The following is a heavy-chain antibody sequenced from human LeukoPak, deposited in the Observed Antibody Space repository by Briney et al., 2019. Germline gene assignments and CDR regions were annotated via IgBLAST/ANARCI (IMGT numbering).Heavy chain of an antibody. Sequence: PGGSLRLSCAASGFTFSTFAMNWVRQAPGKGPEWVSGISGSGDSTYYADSVEGRFTISRDNSKDMVSLQMNSLRVADTAVYSCARGKRGVYFYYGMDVWGQGTLVTVSS. J-gene: IGHJ6*02. V-gene: IGHV3-23*01. CDR2: ISGSGDST. CDR1: GFTFSTFA. CDR3: ARGKRGVYFYYGMDV. D-gene: IGHD2-21*01.